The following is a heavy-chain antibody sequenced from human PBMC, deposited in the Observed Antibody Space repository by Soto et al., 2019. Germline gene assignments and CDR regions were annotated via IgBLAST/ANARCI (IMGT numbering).Heavy chain of an antibody. CDR2: IYYRSNA. D-gene: IGHD3-3*01. Sequence: PSETLSLTCSVSDDSINSDKNYWGWIRQHPGKGLEWIGSIYYRSNAYYNPSLQTRVTISLDKSKCQFSLKLNSVTAADSAVYFCARLEGLARISYYFDFWGPGALLTVSS. V-gene: IGHV4-39*01. CDR3: ARLEGLARISYYFDF. CDR1: DDSINSDKNY. J-gene: IGHJ4*02.